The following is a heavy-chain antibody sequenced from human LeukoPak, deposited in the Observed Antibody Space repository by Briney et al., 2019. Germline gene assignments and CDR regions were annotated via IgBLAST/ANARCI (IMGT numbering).Heavy chain of an antibody. Sequence: GGSLRLSCAASGFTFSSYWMSWVRQAPGKGLEWVANIKQDGSEKDYVDSVKGRFTISRDNAKNSLYLQMNSLGAEDTAVHYCARALGWLPENYWGQGTLVTVSS. D-gene: IGHD5-24*01. V-gene: IGHV3-7*01. CDR2: IKQDGSEK. CDR1: GFTFSSYW. J-gene: IGHJ4*02. CDR3: ARALGWLPENY.